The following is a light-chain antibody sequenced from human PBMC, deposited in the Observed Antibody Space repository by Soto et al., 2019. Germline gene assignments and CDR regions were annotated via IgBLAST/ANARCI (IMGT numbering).Light chain of an antibody. CDR2: EGS. CDR3: FSYAGSSTHVV. J-gene: IGLJ2*01. CDR1: SSDVGSYNL. V-gene: IGLV2-23*01. Sequence: QSALTQPASVSGSPGQSITISCTGTSSDVGSYNLVSWYQQHPGKAPKLMIYEGSKRPSGVSTRFSGSKSGNTASLTISGLQAEDEADYYCFSYAGSSTHVVFGGGTKLTVL.